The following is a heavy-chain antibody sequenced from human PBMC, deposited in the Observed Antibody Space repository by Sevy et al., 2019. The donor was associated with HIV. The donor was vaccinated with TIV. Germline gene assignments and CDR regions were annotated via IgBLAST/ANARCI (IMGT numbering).Heavy chain of an antibody. Sequence: GGSLRLSCAASGFTFSSYAMHWVRQAPGKGLEWVAVISYDGSNKYYADSVKGRFTISRDNSKNTLYLQMNSLRAEDTAVYYCARVKWYDFWSRYPSGYYYYGMDVWGQGTTVTVSS. CDR1: GFTFSSYA. CDR2: ISYDGSNK. CDR3: ARVKWYDFWSRYPSGYYYYGMDV. D-gene: IGHD3-3*01. V-gene: IGHV3-30*04. J-gene: IGHJ6*02.